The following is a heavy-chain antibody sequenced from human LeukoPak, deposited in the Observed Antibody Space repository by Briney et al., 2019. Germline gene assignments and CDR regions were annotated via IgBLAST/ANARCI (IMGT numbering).Heavy chain of an antibody. V-gene: IGHV4-39*01. CDR2: LYYSGTT. D-gene: IGHD4-11*01. J-gene: IGHJ2*01. CDR3: ARQWGFDYSFDWYFEL. Sequence: PSETLSLTCTASGGSISSGSFYWGWIRPPPGKGLEWIASLYYSGTTYYNPSLKSRVTMSVDTSKNQFSLKLSSVTAADTAVYYCARQWGFDYSFDWYFELWGRGILVTVSS. CDR1: GGSISSGSFY.